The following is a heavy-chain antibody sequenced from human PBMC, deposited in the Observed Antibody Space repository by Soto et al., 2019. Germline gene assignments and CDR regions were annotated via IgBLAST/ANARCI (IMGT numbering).Heavy chain of an antibody. CDR3: ARHPPVPYHGKGFDC. CDR2: SYYDGST. V-gene: IGHV4-61*01. J-gene: IGHJ4*02. Sequence: SESRAGTYTTSRGSLNNCRYYWSWIRQHPGKGLEWIGYSYYDGSTNYYPSLKSRATISVDTSKNQFSLQLNSVTAADTAVYYCARHPPVPYHGKGFDCWGQGTLVT. D-gene: IGHD1-26*01. CDR1: RGSLNNCRYY.